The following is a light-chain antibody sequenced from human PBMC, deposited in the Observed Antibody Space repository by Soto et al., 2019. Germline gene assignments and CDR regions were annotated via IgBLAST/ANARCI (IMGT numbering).Light chain of an antibody. CDR1: QSLLHSNGYNY. Sequence: DVVMTQSPLSLPVTPGEPASISCRSSQSLLHSNGYNYLDWYLQKPGQSPQLLIYLGSNRASGVPDRVSGSGSGTDFTINIRGAESEDVEVYYCMHALPPPWTFGPGTKVEIK. CDR2: LGS. J-gene: IGKJ1*01. V-gene: IGKV2-28*01. CDR3: MHALPPPWT.